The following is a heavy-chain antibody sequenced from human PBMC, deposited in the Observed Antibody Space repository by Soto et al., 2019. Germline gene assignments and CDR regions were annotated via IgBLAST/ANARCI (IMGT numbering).Heavy chain of an antibody. D-gene: IGHD2-8*01. CDR3: AREYCTNSMCFQPDF. CDR2: ISGNNDNT. V-gene: IGHV1-18*01. CDR1: GYTFSIYG. J-gene: IGHJ4*02. Sequence: KRPPASVKVSCKTSGYTFSIYGVSWVRQAPGQGLEWMGWISGNNDNTNYAPELQGRVTMTTDTSTSTAYMELRNLMSDDTAVYYCAREYCTNSMCFQPDFWGQGTLVTVSS.